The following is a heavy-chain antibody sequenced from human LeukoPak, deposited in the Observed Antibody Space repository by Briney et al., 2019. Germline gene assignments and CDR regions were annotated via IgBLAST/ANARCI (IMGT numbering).Heavy chain of an antibody. V-gene: IGHV3-23*01. D-gene: IGHD4-23*01. J-gene: IGHJ4*02. CDR1: GFTFSNAW. CDR2: ISGSGGST. CDR3: AKVRGVTTVVTKYYFDY. Sequence: GGSLRLSCAASGFTFSNAWMSWVRQAPGKGLEWVSAISGSGGSTYYADSVKGRFTISRDNSKNTLYLQMNSLRAEDTAVYYCAKVRGVTTVVTKYYFDYWGQGTLVTVSS.